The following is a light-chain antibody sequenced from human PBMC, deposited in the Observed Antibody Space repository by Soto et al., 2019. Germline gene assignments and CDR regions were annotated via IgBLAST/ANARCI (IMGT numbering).Light chain of an antibody. CDR3: QQYGSPIT. Sequence: EIVLTQSPGTLSLSPGERATLSCRASQSVSSSYLGWYQQKRGQAPRLLIYGASSRATGIPDRFSGSGSGTDFPLTISRLEPEDFAVYYCQQYGSPITFGQGTRLEIK. V-gene: IGKV3-20*01. CDR2: GAS. J-gene: IGKJ5*01. CDR1: QSVSSSY.